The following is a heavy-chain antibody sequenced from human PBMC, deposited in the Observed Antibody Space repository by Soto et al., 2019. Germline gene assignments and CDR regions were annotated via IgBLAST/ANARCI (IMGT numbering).Heavy chain of an antibody. Sequence: PSETLSLTCTVSGGSISSYYWSWIRQPPGKGLEWIGYIYYSGSTHYNPSLKSRVTISVDTSKNQFSLKLSSVTAADTAVYYCARHAPYCSSTSHCAYGMDVWGQGTTVT. D-gene: IGHD2-2*01. CDR2: IYYSGST. CDR3: ARHAPYCSSTSHCAYGMDV. J-gene: IGHJ6*02. V-gene: IGHV4-59*08. CDR1: GGSISSYY.